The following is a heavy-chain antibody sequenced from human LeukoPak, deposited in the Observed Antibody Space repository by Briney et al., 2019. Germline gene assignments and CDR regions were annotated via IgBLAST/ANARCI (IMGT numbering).Heavy chain of an antibody. Sequence: GASVKVSCKASGYTFTSYGISWVRQAPGQGLEWMGWNSAYNGNTNYAQKLQGRVTMTTDTSTSTVYMELRSLRSDDTAVYYCASSPGTKKLDFDYWGQGTLVTVSS. CDR3: ASSPGTKKLDFDY. CDR2: NSAYNGNT. CDR1: GYTFTSYG. J-gene: IGHJ4*02. V-gene: IGHV1-18*01. D-gene: IGHD1-7*01.